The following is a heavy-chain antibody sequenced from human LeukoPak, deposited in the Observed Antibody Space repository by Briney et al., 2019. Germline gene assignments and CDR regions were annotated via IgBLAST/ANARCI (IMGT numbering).Heavy chain of an antibody. D-gene: IGHD3-10*01. CDR3: ARRYYETNGMDV. CDR1: GGSISSYY. J-gene: IGHJ6*02. Sequence: SETLSLTCTVSGGSISSYYWSWIRQLAGKGLEWIGRIYTSGSTTYNPSLKSRVTISGDTSENQFSLRLSSVTAADTAVYYCARRYYETNGMDVWGEGTTVTISS. CDR2: IYTSGST. V-gene: IGHV4-4*07.